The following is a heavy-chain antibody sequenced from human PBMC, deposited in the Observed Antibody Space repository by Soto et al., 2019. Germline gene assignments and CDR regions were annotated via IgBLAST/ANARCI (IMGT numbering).Heavy chain of an antibody. CDR1: GFTFSSYG. D-gene: IGHD6-19*01. J-gene: IGHJ1*01. Sequence: PGGSLRLSCAASGFTFSSYGMHWVRQAPGKGLEWVAVIWYDGSNKYYADSVKGRFTISRDNSKNTLYLQMNSLRAEDTAVYYCARDQSWLAHRQDNAYFQHWGQGTLVTVSS. V-gene: IGHV3-33*01. CDR2: IWYDGSNK. CDR3: ARDQSWLAHRQDNAYFQH.